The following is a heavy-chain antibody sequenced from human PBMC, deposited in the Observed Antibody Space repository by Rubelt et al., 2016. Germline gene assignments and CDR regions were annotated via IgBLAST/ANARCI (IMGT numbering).Heavy chain of an antibody. CDR3: ARQPTNYYYGMDV. Sequence: GLEWIGSIYYSGSTYYNPSLKSRVTISVDTSKNQFSLKLSSVTAADTAVYYCARQPTNYYYGMDVWGQGTTVTVSS. CDR2: IYYSGST. V-gene: IGHV4-39*01. J-gene: IGHJ6*02. D-gene: IGHD5-24*01.